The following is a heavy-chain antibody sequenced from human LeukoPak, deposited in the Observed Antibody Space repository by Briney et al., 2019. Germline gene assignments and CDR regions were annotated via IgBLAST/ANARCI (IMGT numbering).Heavy chain of an antibody. J-gene: IGHJ4*02. V-gene: IGHV3-30*03. CDR2: ISSDGRDK. D-gene: IGHD5/OR15-5a*01. CDR1: GLPFSGYA. Sequence: GGSLRLSCAASGLPFSGYAIHGFRQAPGKGLEWVAVISSDGRDKHHADSVKGRFTISRDNSKNTLYLQTNSLRAEDTAVYYCARDLRRFAAYYFDYWGQGTLVTVSS. CDR3: ARDLRRFAAYYFDY.